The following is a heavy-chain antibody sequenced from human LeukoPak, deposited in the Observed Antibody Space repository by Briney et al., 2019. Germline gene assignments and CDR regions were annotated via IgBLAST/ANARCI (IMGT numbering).Heavy chain of an antibody. CDR1: GDSLSELS. V-gene: IGHV1-24*01. CDR2: FVPRDGEI. D-gene: IGHD3-10*01. J-gene: IGHJ3*01. Sequence: GASVKVSCKVSGDSLSELSMHWVRQAPGKGLEWMGGFVPRDGEIVYAQKFQGRVTMTEDKFTDTAYINVGRLRSEDTAIYYCATDGVRRRRRSHTFDVWGQGTMITVSS. CDR3: ATDGVRRRRRSHTFDV.